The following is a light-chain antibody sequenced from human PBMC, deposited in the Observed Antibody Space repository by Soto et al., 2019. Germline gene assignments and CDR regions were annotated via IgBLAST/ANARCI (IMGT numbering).Light chain of an antibody. CDR3: MQATRFPIT. CDR1: QSLLHSDGNTY. J-gene: IGKJ3*01. V-gene: IGKV2-24*01. Sequence: DIVMTQTPLSSPVTLGRPASISCRSSQSLLHSDGNTYLSWLQQRPGQPPRVLIYKVFNRFSGVPDRFSGSGSGTDFTLKISRVEAEDVGIYYCMQATRFPITFGLGTKVDIK. CDR2: KVF.